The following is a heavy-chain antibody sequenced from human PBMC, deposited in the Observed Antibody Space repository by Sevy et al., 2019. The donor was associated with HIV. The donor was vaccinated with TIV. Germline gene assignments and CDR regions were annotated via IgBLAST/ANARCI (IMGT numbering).Heavy chain of an antibody. Sequence: GGSLRLSCAASGFTFNDYNMSWIRQAPGKGLEWVSYISTSTSTTTIYYAGSVKGRFAISRDNAKNSIYMQRNSLRVDDTSVNYCARAAGGFDAWGQGTLVTVSS. J-gene: IGHJ5*02. CDR1: GFTFNDYN. CDR3: ARAAGGFDA. V-gene: IGHV3-11*01. CDR2: ISTSTSTTTI.